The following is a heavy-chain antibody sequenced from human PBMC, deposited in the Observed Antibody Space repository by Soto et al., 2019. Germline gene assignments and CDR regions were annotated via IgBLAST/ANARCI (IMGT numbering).Heavy chain of an antibody. J-gene: IGHJ4*02. V-gene: IGHV1-18*01. CDR1: GYTFTSYG. CDR3: ATRSPAFDY. CDR2: ISTNKGNT. Sequence: ASVKVCCKTSGYTFTSYGISWVRQAPGQGLEWMGWISTNKGNTNYAQKFQGRVTMTTDTSTSTAYMELRSLRSDDTAVYYCATRSPAFDYWGQGTLVTVAS.